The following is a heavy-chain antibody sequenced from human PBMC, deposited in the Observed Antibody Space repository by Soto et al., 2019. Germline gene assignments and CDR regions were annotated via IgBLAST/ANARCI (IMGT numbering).Heavy chain of an antibody. V-gene: IGHV3-30*19. CDR2: TSYDGNNK. D-gene: IGHD3-16*01. CDR3: ARWGTTGGFDL. CDR1: GFMFKSFV. Sequence: QVQLVESGGGVVQPGMSLRLSCAASGFMFKSFVMHWVRQAPGKGLEWVAFTSYDGNNKDYGDSVKGRFTVSRDNSQNTLHLQMDFLRPEDTALYYCARWGTTGGFDLWGQGTLVSVSS. J-gene: IGHJ4*02.